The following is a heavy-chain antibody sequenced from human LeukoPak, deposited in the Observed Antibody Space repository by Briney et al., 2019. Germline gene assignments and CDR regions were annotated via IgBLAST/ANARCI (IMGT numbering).Heavy chain of an antibody. J-gene: IGHJ4*02. Sequence: SETLSLTCTVSGGSISSYYWSWIRQPPGKGLEWIGYIYTSGSTNYNPSLKSRVTISVDTSKNQFSLKLSSVTAADTAVYYCARRGSYYEYYFDYWGQGTLVTVSP. V-gene: IGHV4-4*09. CDR2: IYTSGST. CDR3: ARRGSYYEYYFDY. D-gene: IGHD1-26*01. CDR1: GGSISSYY.